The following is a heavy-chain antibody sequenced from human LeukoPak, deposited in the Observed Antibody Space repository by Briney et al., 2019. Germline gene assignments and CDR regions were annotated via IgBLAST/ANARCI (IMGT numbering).Heavy chain of an antibody. CDR1: GFTLRSSA. CDR2: ISYDGSNK. Sequence: PGRSLRLSCAASGFTLRSSAMHWIRQAPGKGLGWVAVISYDGSNKYYADSVKGRFSISRDNSKNTLYLQMNSLRAEDTAVYYCARSYSSSWPTGDYFDYWGQGTLVTVSS. J-gene: IGHJ4*02. D-gene: IGHD6-13*01. V-gene: IGHV3-30*04. CDR3: ARSYSSSWPTGDYFDY.